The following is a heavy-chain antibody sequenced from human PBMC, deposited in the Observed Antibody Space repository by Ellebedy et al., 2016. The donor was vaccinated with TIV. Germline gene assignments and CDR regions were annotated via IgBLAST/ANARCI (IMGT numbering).Heavy chain of an antibody. CDR3: ARDRRGGSYNYGMDV. Sequence: AASVKVSCKASGGIFSSYAISWVRQALGKRLEWMGGILPISGTANYAQKFQGRVTISADEYTSTAYIELSRVRPEDTAVYYCARDRRGGSYNYGMDVWGQGTTVTVSS. CDR2: ILPISGTA. J-gene: IGHJ6*02. D-gene: IGHD2-15*01. CDR1: GGIFSSYA. V-gene: IGHV1-69*13.